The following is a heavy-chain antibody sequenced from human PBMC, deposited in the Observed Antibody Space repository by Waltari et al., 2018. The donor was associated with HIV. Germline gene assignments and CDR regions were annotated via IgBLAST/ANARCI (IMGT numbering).Heavy chain of an antibody. J-gene: IGHJ4*02. CDR3: ARRGGRSSPLGY. Sequence: EVQLVESGGGLVQPGGSLRLSCAASGFTFSSYWMSWVRQAPGKGLEWVANIKQDGIEIYYVDSVNVRFTISRNNAKNSLYLQMNSLRAEDTAVYFCARRGGRSSPLGYWGQGTLVTVSS. CDR1: GFTFSSYW. CDR2: IKQDGIEI. D-gene: IGHD6-13*01. V-gene: IGHV3-7*01.